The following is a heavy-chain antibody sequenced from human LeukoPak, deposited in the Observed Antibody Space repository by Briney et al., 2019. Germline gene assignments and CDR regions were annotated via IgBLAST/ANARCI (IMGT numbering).Heavy chain of an antibody. V-gene: IGHV3-23*01. CDR2: ISGSGGST. Sequence: PGGSLRLSCAASGFTFSSYAMSWVRQAPGKGLEWVSAISGSGGSTYYADSVKGRFTISRDNSKNTLYLQMNSLRAEDTAVYYCAKDFSASTYYDFWSGYLRGGWFDPWGQGTLVTVSS. CDR3: AKDFSASTYYDFWSGYLRGGWFDP. J-gene: IGHJ5*02. D-gene: IGHD3-3*01. CDR1: GFTFSSYA.